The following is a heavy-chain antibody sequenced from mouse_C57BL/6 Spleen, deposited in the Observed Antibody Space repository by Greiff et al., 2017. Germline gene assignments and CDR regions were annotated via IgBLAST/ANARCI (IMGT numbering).Heavy chain of an antibody. CDR1: GYTFTSSW. Sequence: QVQLQQPGAELVKPGASVKLSCKASGYTFTSSWMHWVKQRPGRGFEWIGRIDPNSGGTKYNEKFKSKATLTVDKPSSTAYMQLSSLTSEDSAVYYCARNLNYAMDYWGQGTSVTVSS. V-gene: IGHV1-72*01. CDR2: IDPNSGGT. CDR3: ARNLNYAMDY. J-gene: IGHJ4*01.